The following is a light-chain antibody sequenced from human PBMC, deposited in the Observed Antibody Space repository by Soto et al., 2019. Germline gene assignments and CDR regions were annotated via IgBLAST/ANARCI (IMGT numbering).Light chain of an antibody. CDR3: SSFTSGNTLV. Sequence: QSVLTQPASVSGSPGQSITISCTGTTSDVGGYNYVSWYQQDPGKAPKLMIYDVTNRPSGVSNRFSGSKSGNTASLTISGLQAEDEADYYCSSFTSGNTLVFGTGTKVTVL. CDR2: DVT. J-gene: IGLJ1*01. V-gene: IGLV2-14*01. CDR1: TSDVGGYNY.